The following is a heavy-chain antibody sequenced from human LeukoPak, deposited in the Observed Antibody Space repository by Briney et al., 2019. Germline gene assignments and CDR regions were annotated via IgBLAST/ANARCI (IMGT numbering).Heavy chain of an antibody. CDR1: GGSISSYY. CDR2: IYYSGST. D-gene: IGHD2-21*02. Sequence: SETLSLTCTVSGGSISSYYWSWIRQHPGKGLEWIGYIYYSGSTYYNPSLKSRVTISVDTSKNQFSLKLSSVTAADTAVYYCARDRGDPAWYFDYWGQGTLVTVSS. CDR3: ARDRGDPAWYFDY. V-gene: IGHV4-59*06. J-gene: IGHJ4*02.